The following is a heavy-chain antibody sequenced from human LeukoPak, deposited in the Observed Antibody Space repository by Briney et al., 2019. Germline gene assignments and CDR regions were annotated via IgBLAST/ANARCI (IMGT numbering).Heavy chain of an antibody. CDR2: ISSGSSAI. Sequence: GGSLRLSCEASGFTFTTYSMTWVRQAPGKGLEWVSIISSGSSAIFSADALKGRFTISRDNSKNTLYLQMNSLRAEDTAMYYCAQDHIRFSFYYYMDVWGKGTTVTVSS. CDR1: GFTFTTYS. J-gene: IGHJ6*03. V-gene: IGHV3-21*01. CDR3: AQDHIRFSFYYYMDV. D-gene: IGHD3-3*01.